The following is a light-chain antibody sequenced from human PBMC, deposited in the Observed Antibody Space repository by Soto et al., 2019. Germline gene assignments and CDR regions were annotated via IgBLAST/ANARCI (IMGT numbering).Light chain of an antibody. CDR1: ESIRDY. J-gene: IGKJ4*01. CDR2: SAS. CDR3: QQTFSPLLS. Sequence: IQLTQSPSSLSASVGDRVTIVCRASESIRDYLNWYQLKSGEPPKALIYSASTLRGGVPSRFSGTGSGTEFTLTISSLQPEDVATYDCQQTFSPLLSFGGGTTVEIK. V-gene: IGKV1-39*01.